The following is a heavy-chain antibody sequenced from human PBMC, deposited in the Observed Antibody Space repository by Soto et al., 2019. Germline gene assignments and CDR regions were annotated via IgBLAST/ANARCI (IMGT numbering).Heavy chain of an antibody. CDR1: GGTFSSYA. CDR3: ARATPGSDCSGHTAVDI. Sequence: QVQLVQSGAEVKKPGSSVKVSCKASGGTFSSYAISWVRQAHGQGLEWMGGIIPIFGTANYAKKFQGRVTITADEYTSTAYMELSSLRSDDTAVYYCARATPGSDCSGHTAVDIWGQGTMVTVSS. V-gene: IGHV1-69*01. CDR2: IIPIFGTA. J-gene: IGHJ3*02. D-gene: IGHD2-15*01.